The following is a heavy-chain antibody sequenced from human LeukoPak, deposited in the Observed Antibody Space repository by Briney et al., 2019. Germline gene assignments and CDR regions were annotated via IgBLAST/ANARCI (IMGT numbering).Heavy chain of an antibody. CDR3: AKTGTYCSGGSCYFDY. CDR2: INPNTGGT. Sequence: ASVKVSCKASGYTFTSYGISWVRQATGQGLEWMGWINPNTGGTNYAQKFQGRVTMTRDTSISTAYMELSRLRSDDTAVYYCAKTGTYCSGGSCYFDYWGQGTLVIVSS. D-gene: IGHD2-15*01. J-gene: IGHJ4*02. CDR1: GYTFTSYG. V-gene: IGHV1-2*02.